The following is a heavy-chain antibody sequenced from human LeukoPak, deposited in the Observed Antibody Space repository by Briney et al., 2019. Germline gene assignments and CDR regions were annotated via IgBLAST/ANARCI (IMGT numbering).Heavy chain of an antibody. D-gene: IGHD3-9*01. CDR3: ARLTYDILTGYSDWFDP. J-gene: IGHJ5*02. Sequence: GGSLRLSCAASGFTFSDYYMSWIRQAPGKGLEWVSYISSSSSYTNYADSVKGRFTISRDNAKNSLYLQMNSLRAEDTAVYYCARLTYDILTGYSDWFDPWGQGTLVTVSS. CDR2: ISSSSSYT. V-gene: IGHV3-11*06. CDR1: GFTFSDYY.